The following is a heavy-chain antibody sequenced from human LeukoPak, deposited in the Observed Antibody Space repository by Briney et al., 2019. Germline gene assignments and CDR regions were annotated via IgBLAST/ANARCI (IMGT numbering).Heavy chain of an antibody. J-gene: IGHJ6*03. CDR3: ARGRDIVVNRRTRSYHYMDV. V-gene: IGHV4-61*02. D-gene: IGHD2-15*01. CDR2: IYTSGNT. CDR1: GVSVSRVSYH. Sequence: SENLSLNCTVSGVSVSRVSYHWSWIRQPAWKGLEWIGRIYTSGNTNYNPSLTSRVTISVDTSKNQVSLKLSSVTAADTAVYYCARGRDIVVNRRTRSYHYMDVWGRGTTVTVSS.